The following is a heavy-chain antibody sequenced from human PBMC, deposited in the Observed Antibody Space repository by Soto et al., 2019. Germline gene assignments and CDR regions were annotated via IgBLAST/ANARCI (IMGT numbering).Heavy chain of an antibody. V-gene: IGHV3-23*01. J-gene: IGHJ4*02. Sequence: EVQLLESGGGLLQPAGSLRLSCAASGFTFSSYAMSWVRQSPGKGLEWVSAISGSGGSTYYADSVKGRFTNSRDNTKNTLYLQMNSMRAEDTAVYYCAKVACLRFLEWLQDYWGQGTLVTVSS. CDR2: ISGSGGST. CDR1: GFTFSSYA. D-gene: IGHD3-3*01. CDR3: AKVACLRFLEWLQDY.